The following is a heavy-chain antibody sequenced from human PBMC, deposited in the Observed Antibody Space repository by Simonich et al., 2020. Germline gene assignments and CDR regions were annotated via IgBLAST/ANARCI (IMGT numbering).Heavy chain of an antibody. Sequence: GGGLVQPGGSLRLSCAASGFTFSSYAMSLVRQAPGKGLGWVSAISGSGGSTYYADSVKVRFTISRDNSKNTLYLQMNSLRAEDTAVYYCAKDLGERITMIVVVIDAFDIWGQGTMVTVSS. D-gene: IGHD3-22*01. CDR3: AKDLGERITMIVVVIDAFDI. V-gene: IGHV3-23*01. CDR2: ISGSGGST. CDR1: GFTFSSYA. J-gene: IGHJ3*02.